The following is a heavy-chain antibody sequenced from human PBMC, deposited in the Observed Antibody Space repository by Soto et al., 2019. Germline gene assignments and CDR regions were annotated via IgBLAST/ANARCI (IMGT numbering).Heavy chain of an antibody. CDR2: IIPIVTTP. Sequence: QVRLVQSGAEVKKPGSSVKVYCEASGGTFSSYAVTWVRQAPGQGLEWMGGIIPIVTTPNYAQKFQGRLTISADKSTRTSYMELSSLRSEDTGVYYFARVGYNFLSRYHYYGMDVWGQGTTVIVSS. CDR3: ARVGYNFLSRYHYYGMDV. D-gene: IGHD3-3*01. J-gene: IGHJ6*02. CDR1: GGTFSSYA. V-gene: IGHV1-69*06.